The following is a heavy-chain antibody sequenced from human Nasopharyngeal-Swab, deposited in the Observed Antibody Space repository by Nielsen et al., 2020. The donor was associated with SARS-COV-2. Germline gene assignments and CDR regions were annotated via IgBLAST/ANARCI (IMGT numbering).Heavy chain of an antibody. CDR1: VGSISGYY. CDR2: IYYSGST. CDR3: ARDRPNYGMDV. Sequence: SKTLSLTCTVSVGSISGYYWSWIRQPPGRGLEWIGNIYYSGSTKYNPSLESRVTISVDTSKKKFSLRMTSVTAADTAVYYCARDRPNYGMDVWGQGTTVTVSS. V-gene: IGHV4-59*01. J-gene: IGHJ6*02.